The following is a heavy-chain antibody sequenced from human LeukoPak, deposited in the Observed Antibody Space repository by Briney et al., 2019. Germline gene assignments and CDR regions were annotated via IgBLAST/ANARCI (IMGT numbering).Heavy chain of an antibody. V-gene: IGHV3-7*01. J-gene: IGHJ3*02. CDR2: IKLDGSEK. Sequence: PGWSLRLSCAASGFTFSSYWMSWVRQAPGKGLEWVANIKLDGSEKYYVDSVKGRFTISRDNAKNSLYLQMNSLRAEDTAVYYCSRDLKLRFLEWLPSRYAFDIWGLGTMVTVSS. D-gene: IGHD3-3*01. CDR3: SRDLKLRFLEWLPSRYAFDI. CDR1: GFTFSSYW.